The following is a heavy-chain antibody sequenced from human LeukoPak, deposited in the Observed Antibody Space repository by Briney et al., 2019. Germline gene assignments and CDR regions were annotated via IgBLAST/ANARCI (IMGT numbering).Heavy chain of an antibody. J-gene: IGHJ4*02. CDR1: GYTFTRYW. V-gene: IGHV5-51*01. CDR3: ARADYGDYGGFDY. CDR2: IHPGNSDS. D-gene: IGHD4-17*01. Sequence: GESLKISCKGPGYTFTRYWIGWVRQLPGKGLEWMGIIHPGNSDSRYSPSFQGQVTISADKSISTTYLQWSSLKASDTAMYYCARADYGDYGGFDYWGQGTLVTVSS.